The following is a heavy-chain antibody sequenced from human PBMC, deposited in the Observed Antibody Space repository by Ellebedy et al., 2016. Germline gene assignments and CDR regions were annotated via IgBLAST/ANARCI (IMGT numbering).Heavy chain of an antibody. V-gene: IGHV4-38-2*02. D-gene: IGHD6-6*01. CDR2: IYHSGST. Sequence: SETLSLXCTVSGYSISSGYYWGWIRQPPGKGLEWIGSIYHSGSTYYNPSLKSRVTISVDTSKNQFSLKLSSVTAADTAVYYCARGAIAARPKYYYYYYMDVWGKGTTVTVSS. CDR3: ARGAIAARPKYYYYYYMDV. CDR1: GYSISSGYY. J-gene: IGHJ6*03.